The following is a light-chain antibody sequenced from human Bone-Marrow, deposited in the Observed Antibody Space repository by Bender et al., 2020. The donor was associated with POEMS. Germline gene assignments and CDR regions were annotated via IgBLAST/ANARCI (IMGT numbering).Light chain of an antibody. J-gene: IGLJ1*01. CDR2: GVS. CDR1: NSDVAGYKY. CDR3: CSYADTNTYV. Sequence: QPALTQPASVSGSLGQSITISCTGTNSDVAGYKYVSWYKQYPGEAPKLIIYGVSNRPSGISNLFSGSKSGDAASLTISGLQAEDEADYYCCSYADTNTYVFGTGTRVIVL. V-gene: IGLV2-14*03.